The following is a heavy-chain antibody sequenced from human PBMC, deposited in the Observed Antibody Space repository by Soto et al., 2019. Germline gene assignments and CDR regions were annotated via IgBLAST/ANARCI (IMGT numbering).Heavy chain of an antibody. Sequence: QVQLQESGPGLVKSSETLSLICFVSGEALGSGQSYWNWIRQAPGKGLEWIGQTFVTGATKYSAALKSRVTMSVDTSKGQISLTLASVTAADSATYFCARGRSGSAGSSFGRRMDVWGQGTTVTVSS. V-gene: IGHV4-61*01. D-gene: IGHD3-10*01. J-gene: IGHJ6*02. CDR2: TFVTGAT. CDR1: GEALGSGQSY. CDR3: ARGRSGSAGSSFGRRMDV.